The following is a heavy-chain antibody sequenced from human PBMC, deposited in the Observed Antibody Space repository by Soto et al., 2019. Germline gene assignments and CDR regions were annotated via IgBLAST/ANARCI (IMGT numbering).Heavy chain of an antibody. D-gene: IGHD2-21*02. CDR2: IYYNGNT. V-gene: IGHV4-59*11. J-gene: IGHJ4*02. CDR1: GGSISNHY. CDR3: TRATCYSEY. Sequence: QVQLQESGPGLVKPSETLSLTCTVSGGSISNHYWSWIRQPPGKGLEWIGYIYYNGNTNYNPPLKSRVTMSVDTAKNQISLKLSSVTAADTAVYYCTRATCYSEYWGQGTLVTVSS.